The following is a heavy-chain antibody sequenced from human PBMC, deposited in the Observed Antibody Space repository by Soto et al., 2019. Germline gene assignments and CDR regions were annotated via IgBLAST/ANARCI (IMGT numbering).Heavy chain of an antibody. CDR3: ARASPDHDAFDI. Sequence: PGGSLRLSCAASGFTFSSYDMHWVRQATGKGLEWVSAIGTAGDTYYPGSVKGRFTISRENAKNSLYLQMNSLRAEDTAVYYCARASPDHDAFDIWGQGTMVTVS. D-gene: IGHD6-6*01. CDR2: IGTAGDT. J-gene: IGHJ3*02. V-gene: IGHV3-13*01. CDR1: GFTFSSYD.